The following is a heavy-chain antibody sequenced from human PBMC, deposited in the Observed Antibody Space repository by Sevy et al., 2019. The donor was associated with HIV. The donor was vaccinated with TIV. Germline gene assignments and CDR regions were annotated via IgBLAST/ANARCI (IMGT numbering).Heavy chain of an antibody. J-gene: IGHJ6*02. Sequence: GGSLRLSCAASGFTFSDYYMSWIRQAPGKGLEWVSYISSSGSTIYYADSVKGRFTISRDNAKNSLYLQMNSLRAEDTAVYYCARADAYYDFWSGYRYYYGMDVWGQGTTVTVSS. CDR3: ARADAYYDFWSGYRYYYGMDV. D-gene: IGHD3-3*01. V-gene: IGHV3-11*01. CDR2: ISSSGSTI. CDR1: GFTFSDYY.